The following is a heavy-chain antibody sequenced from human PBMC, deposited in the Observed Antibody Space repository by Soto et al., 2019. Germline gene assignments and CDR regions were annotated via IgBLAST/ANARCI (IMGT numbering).Heavy chain of an antibody. CDR2: INHSGST. V-gene: IGHV4-34*01. CDR3: ARAARGGRILAPTYWFDP. D-gene: IGHD3-16*01. J-gene: IGHJ5*02. CDR1: GGSFSGYY. Sequence: SETLSLTCAVYGGSFSGYYWSWIRQPPGKGLEWIGEINHSGSTNYNPSLKSRVTISVDTSKNQFSLKLSSVTAADTAVYYCARAARGGRILAPTYWFDPWGQGTLVTVSS.